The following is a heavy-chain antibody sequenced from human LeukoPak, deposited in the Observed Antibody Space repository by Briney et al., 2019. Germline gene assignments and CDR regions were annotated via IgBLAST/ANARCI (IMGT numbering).Heavy chain of an antibody. Sequence: ASVKVSCKASGYTFTGYYMLWVRQAPGQGLEWMGWINPNSGGTNYAQKFQGWVTMTRDTSISTAYMELSRLRSDDTAVYYCARDHRRPGYSSSWLFDYWGQGTLVTVSS. J-gene: IGHJ4*02. CDR2: INPNSGGT. D-gene: IGHD6-13*01. CDR3: ARDHRRPGYSSSWLFDY. CDR1: GYTFTGYY. V-gene: IGHV1-2*04.